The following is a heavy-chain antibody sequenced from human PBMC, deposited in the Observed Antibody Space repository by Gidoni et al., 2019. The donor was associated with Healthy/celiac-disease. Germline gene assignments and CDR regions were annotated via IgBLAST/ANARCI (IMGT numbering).Heavy chain of an antibody. CDR1: GFTFADYT. D-gene: IGHD2-15*01. J-gene: IGHJ6*02. CDR2: ISWDGGST. CDR3: AKDAINCSGGSCYSGDYYGMDV. Sequence: EVQLVESGGVVVQPGGSLRLSCAASGFTFADYTMHWVRQDPGKGLEWGSLISWDGGSTYYADSVKGRFTISRDNSKNSLYLQMNSLRTEDTALYYCAKDAINCSGGSCYSGDYYGMDVWGQGTTVTVSS. V-gene: IGHV3-43*01.